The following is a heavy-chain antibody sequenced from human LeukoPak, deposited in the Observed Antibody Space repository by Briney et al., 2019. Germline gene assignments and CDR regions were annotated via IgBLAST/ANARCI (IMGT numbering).Heavy chain of an antibody. D-gene: IGHD3-16*01. J-gene: IGHJ4*02. Sequence: PGGSLRLSCAASGFTFSSYAMTWVRQAPGKGLEWVSGIKSSGGSTYYADSVKGRFSISRDNSKNTLYLQMNTLRAEDTAIYYCAKDGGDYFDYWGQGTLVTVSS. V-gene: IGHV3-23*01. CDR3: AKDGGDYFDY. CDR1: GFTFSSYA. CDR2: IKSSGGST.